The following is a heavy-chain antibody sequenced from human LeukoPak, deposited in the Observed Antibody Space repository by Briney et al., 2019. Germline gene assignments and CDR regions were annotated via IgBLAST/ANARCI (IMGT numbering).Heavy chain of an antibody. Sequence: ASVKVSCKASGYTFTGYYMHWVRQASGQGLEWMGWINPNSGGTNYAQKFQGRVTMTRDTSISTAYMELSRLRSDDTAVYYCARPDYYDSSGYHYWGQGTLVTVSS. CDR2: INPNSGGT. V-gene: IGHV1-2*02. CDR1: GYTFTGYY. D-gene: IGHD3-22*01. CDR3: ARPDYYDSSGYHY. J-gene: IGHJ4*02.